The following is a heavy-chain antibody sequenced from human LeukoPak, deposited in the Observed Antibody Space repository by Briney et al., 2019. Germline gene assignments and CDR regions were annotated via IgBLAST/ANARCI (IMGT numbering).Heavy chain of an antibody. V-gene: IGHV3-9*01. CDR3: AKDIRHCSGGSCYNGAFDY. CDR1: GFTFDDYA. Sequence: GGSLRPSCAASGFTFDDYAMHWVRQAPGKGLEWVSGISWNSGSIGYADSVKGRFTISRDNAKNSLYLQMNSLRAEDTALYYCAKDIRHCSGGSCYNGAFDYWGQGTLVTVSS. CDR2: ISWNSGSI. D-gene: IGHD2-15*01. J-gene: IGHJ4*02.